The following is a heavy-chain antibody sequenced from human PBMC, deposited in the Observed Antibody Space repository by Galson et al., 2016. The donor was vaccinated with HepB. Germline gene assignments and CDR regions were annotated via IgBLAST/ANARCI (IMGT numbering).Heavy chain of an antibody. Sequence: SLRLSCAASGFTFSNYGMHWVRQAPGKGLEWVAVISYDGGNTYCADSVKGRFTISRDNSTNTLHLQMNSLRSEDTAVYYCAKNDVLAGYSAFDYWGQGTLVTVSS. V-gene: IGHV3-30*18. CDR2: ISYDGGNT. CDR1: GFTFSNYG. D-gene: IGHD3-9*01. J-gene: IGHJ4*02. CDR3: AKNDVLAGYSAFDY.